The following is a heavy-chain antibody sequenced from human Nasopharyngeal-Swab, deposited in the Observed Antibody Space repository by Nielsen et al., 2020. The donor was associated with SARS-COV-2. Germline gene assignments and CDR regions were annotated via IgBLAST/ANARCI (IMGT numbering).Heavy chain of an antibody. CDR2: FDPEDGET. J-gene: IGHJ4*02. CDR3: ATDYALGGATTVDY. D-gene: IGHD1-26*01. Sequence: ASVKVSCKVSGYTLTELSMHWVRQAPGKGLEWMGGFDPEDGETIYAQKFQGRVTMTEDTSTDTAYMELSSLRSEDTAVYYGATDYALGGATTVDYWGQGTLATVSS. CDR1: GYTLTELS. V-gene: IGHV1-24*01.